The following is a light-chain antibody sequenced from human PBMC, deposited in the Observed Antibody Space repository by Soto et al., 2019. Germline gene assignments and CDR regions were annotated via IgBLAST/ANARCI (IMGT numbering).Light chain of an antibody. CDR3: QQYGSFPQFT. CDR2: GTS. Sequence: EIVLTQSPGTLSLSPGERATLSCRASQSVRNNYLAGYQQRPGQSPRLLMYGTSSRATGVPDRFGGSGSGTDFTLTISRLEPEDFAIYYCQQYGSFPQFTFGPGTKVDIK. V-gene: IGKV3-20*01. CDR1: QSVRNNY. J-gene: IGKJ3*01.